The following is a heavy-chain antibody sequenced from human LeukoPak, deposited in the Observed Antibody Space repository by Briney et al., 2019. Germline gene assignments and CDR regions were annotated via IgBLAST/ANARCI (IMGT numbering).Heavy chain of an antibody. Sequence: SVKVSCKASGGTVSSYAISWVRQAPGQGLEWMGRIIPILGIANYAQKFQGRVTITADKSTSTAYMELSSLRSEDTAVYYCARDLSSGGSSNLRSFDYWGQGTLVTVSS. CDR3: ARDLSSGGSSNLRSFDY. J-gene: IGHJ4*02. CDR2: IIPILGIA. V-gene: IGHV1-69*04. D-gene: IGHD2-15*01. CDR1: GGTVSSYA.